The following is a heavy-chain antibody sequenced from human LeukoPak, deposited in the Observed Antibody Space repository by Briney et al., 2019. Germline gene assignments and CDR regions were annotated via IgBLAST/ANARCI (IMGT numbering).Heavy chain of an antibody. Sequence: GGSLRLSCAASGFTVSSNYMSWIRQAPGKGLEWVSIIYSGGSTYYADSVKGRFTISRDNSKNTLYLQMNSLRGEDTAVFYCALGTTVPNYWGQGTLVTVSS. D-gene: IGHD4-11*01. V-gene: IGHV3-53*05. J-gene: IGHJ4*02. CDR2: IYSGGST. CDR1: GFTVSSNY. CDR3: ALGTTVPNY.